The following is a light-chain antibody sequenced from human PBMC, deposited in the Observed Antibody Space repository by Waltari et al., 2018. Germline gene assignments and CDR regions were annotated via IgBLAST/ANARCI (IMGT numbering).Light chain of an antibody. Sequence: DIQMTQSPSTVSASVGDRVTITCRASRSMSSWLAWDQQQAGKAPKHLIHKASTLESGVPSRFSGSGSGTEFTLTISSLQPDDFATYSCQQYRTFGQGTKVEIK. CDR1: RSMSSW. CDR3: QQYRT. CDR2: KAS. V-gene: IGKV1-5*03. J-gene: IGKJ1*01.